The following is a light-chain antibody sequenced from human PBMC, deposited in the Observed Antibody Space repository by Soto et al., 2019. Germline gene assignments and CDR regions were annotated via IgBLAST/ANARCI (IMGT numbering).Light chain of an antibody. J-gene: IGLJ1*01. CDR2: EVS. CDR1: SSDVGGYIY. CDR3: SSYSRSSFYV. Sequence: QSVLTQPASVSGSPGQSITISCTGTSSDVGGYIYVSWYQQHPGKAPKLMIYEVSNRPSGVSNRCSGSKSGNTTSLTISGLQAEDEADYYCSSYSRSSFYVFGTGTKVTVL. V-gene: IGLV2-14*01.